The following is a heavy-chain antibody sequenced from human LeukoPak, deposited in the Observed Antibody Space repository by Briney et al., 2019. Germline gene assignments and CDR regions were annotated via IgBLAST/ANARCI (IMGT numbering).Heavy chain of an antibody. CDR2: INHSGST. CDR3: ARDRYLWFGGLYYFDY. Sequence: PSETLSLTCAVYGGSFSGYYWSWIRQPPGKGLEWIGEINHSGSTNYNPSLKSRVTISVDTSKNQFSLKLSSVTAADTAVYYCARDRYLWFGGLYYFDYWGQGTLVTVSS. CDR1: GGSFSGYY. D-gene: IGHD3-10*01. V-gene: IGHV4-34*01. J-gene: IGHJ4*02.